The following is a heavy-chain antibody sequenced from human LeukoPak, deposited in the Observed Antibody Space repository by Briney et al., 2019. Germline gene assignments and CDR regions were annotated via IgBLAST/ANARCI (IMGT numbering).Heavy chain of an antibody. Sequence: SETLSLTCTVSGGSISSGSYYWGWIRQSPGKGLEWIGSILYYGNTYYNPSLNSRVTISADTPKNQFFLGLSSVTAADTAVYYCARDSGNFEVDYWGQGTLVTVSS. CDR2: ILYYGNT. D-gene: IGHD1-26*01. CDR3: ARDSGNFEVDY. V-gene: IGHV4-39*02. CDR1: GGSISSGSYY. J-gene: IGHJ4*02.